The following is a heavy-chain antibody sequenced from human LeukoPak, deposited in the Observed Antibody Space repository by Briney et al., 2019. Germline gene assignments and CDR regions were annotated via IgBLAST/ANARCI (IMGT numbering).Heavy chain of an antibody. V-gene: IGHV3-9*01. CDR3: ARGAYSSGWAYFDH. Sequence: GRSLRLSCAASGCTFDDYAMHWVRQAPGKGLEWVSGISWNSGSIGYADSVKGRFTISRDNAKNSLYLHMDSLRAEDTAVYYCARGAYSSGWAYFDHWGQGTLVTVSS. CDR1: GCTFDDYA. D-gene: IGHD6-19*01. CDR2: ISWNSGSI. J-gene: IGHJ4*02.